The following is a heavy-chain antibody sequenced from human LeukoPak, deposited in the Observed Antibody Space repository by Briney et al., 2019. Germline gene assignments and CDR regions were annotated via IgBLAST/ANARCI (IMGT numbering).Heavy chain of an antibody. J-gene: IGHJ5*02. V-gene: IGHV4-59*02. CDR3: ARGGTMILNWFDP. CDR1: VGSVSSYY. D-gene: IGHD3-22*01. CDR2: IHNSGRT. Sequence: ASETLSLTCSVPVGSVSSYYWSWIRQSPGKGLEWIGYIHNSGRTNYNPSLKSRVTISVDTSKNQFSLKLSSVTAADTAVYYCARGGTMILNWFDPWGQGTLVTVSS.